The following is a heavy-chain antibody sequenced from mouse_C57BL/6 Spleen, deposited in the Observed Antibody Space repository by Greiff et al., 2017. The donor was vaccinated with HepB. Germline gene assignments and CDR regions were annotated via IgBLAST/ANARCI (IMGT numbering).Heavy chain of an antibody. Sequence: EVHLVESGGGLVQPKGSLKLSCAASGFSFNTYAMNWVRQAPGKGLEWVAHIRSKSNNYATYYADSVKDRFTISRDDSESMLYLQMNNLKTEDTAMYYCVRTYSNYDYYAMDYWGQGTSVTVSS. CDR2: IRSKSNNYAT. CDR3: VRTYSNYDYYAMDY. V-gene: IGHV10-1*01. D-gene: IGHD2-5*01. J-gene: IGHJ4*01. CDR1: GFSFNTYA.